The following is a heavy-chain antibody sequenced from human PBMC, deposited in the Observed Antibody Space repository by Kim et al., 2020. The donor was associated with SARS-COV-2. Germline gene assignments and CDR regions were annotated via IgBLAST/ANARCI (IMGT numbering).Heavy chain of an antibody. D-gene: IGHD1-26*01. V-gene: IGHV4-59*01. CDR3: AGGGSPRDFDY. CDR2: IYYSGST. Sequence: SETLSLTCTVSGGSISSYYWSWIRQPPGKGLEWIGYIYYSGSTNYNPSLKSRVTISVDTSKNQFSLKLSSVTAADTAVYYCAGGGSPRDFDYWGQGTLVTVSS. CDR1: GGSISSYY. J-gene: IGHJ4*02.